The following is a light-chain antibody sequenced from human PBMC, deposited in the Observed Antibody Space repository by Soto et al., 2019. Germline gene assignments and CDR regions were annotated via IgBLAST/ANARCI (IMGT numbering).Light chain of an antibody. V-gene: IGLV2-14*01. CDR1: SSDVGAYNY. Sequence: QSALTQPASVSGSPGQSITISCTGSSSDVGAYNYVSWYQQHPGKAPRLMIYEVTNRPSGVSNRFSGSKSGNTASLTISGLRAGDEADYYCSSYTSGSTLVVFGGGTKVTVL. CDR2: EVT. CDR3: SSYTSGSTLVV. J-gene: IGLJ2*01.